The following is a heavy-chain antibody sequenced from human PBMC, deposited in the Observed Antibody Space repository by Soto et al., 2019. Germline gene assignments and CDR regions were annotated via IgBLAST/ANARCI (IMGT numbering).Heavy chain of an antibody. D-gene: IGHD3-22*01. Sequence: QVQLQESGPGLVKPSETLSLTCTVSGGSIRSYYWSWIRQPPGKGLEWIGYIYYSGSTNYNPSLKCRITISVDTYKNQFSRKLSSVTAANTAVYYCARDHRPDSSGYYSSYYHSGMDVWGQGTTVTVSS. CDR3: ARDHRPDSSGYYSSYYHSGMDV. J-gene: IGHJ6*02. V-gene: IGHV4-59*01. CDR1: GGSIRSYY. CDR2: IYYSGST.